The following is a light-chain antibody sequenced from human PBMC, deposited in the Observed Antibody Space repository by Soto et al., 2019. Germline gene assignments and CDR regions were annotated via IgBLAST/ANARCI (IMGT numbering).Light chain of an antibody. Sequence: DIQMTQSPSSVSASVGDRVTITCRASRDLSGWLAWYQQKPGKAPKLLISAASSLQSGVPSSFSGSGSGTDFTLTIRGLQPEDFATYYCQQPISFPLTFGQGTRLEIK. V-gene: IGKV1D-12*01. CDR2: AAS. J-gene: IGKJ5*01. CDR1: RDLSGW. CDR3: QQPISFPLT.